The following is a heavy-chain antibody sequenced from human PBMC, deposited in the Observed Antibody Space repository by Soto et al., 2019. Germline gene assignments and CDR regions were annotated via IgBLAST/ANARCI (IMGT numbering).Heavy chain of an antibody. CDR3: VRKKNYCSGGTCYNDSFDF. CDR1: GFSLSTSGVG. Sequence: SGPTLVNPTQTLTLTCTFSGFSLSTSGVGVGWIRQPPGKALEWLALIYWDDAERYRASLKSRLTITKDTSKNQVVLTMTNMDPVDTGTSYCVRKKNYCSGGTCYNDSFDFWGQGTMVTVSS. D-gene: IGHD2-15*01. J-gene: IGHJ3*01. CDR2: IYWDDAE. V-gene: IGHV2-5*04.